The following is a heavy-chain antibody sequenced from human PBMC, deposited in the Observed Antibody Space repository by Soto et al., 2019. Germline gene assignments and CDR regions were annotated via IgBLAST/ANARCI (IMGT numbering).Heavy chain of an antibody. CDR2: ISSSSSYI. J-gene: IGHJ4*02. Sequence: XGSLIVSWASSGFTFSSYSMNLVLQAPGKGLEWVSSISSSSSYIYYADSVKGRFTISRDNAKNSLYLQMNSLRAEDTAVYYCARADTAMENDYWGQGTLVTVSS. CDR3: ARADTAMENDY. D-gene: IGHD5-18*01. V-gene: IGHV3-21*01. CDR1: GFTFSSYS.